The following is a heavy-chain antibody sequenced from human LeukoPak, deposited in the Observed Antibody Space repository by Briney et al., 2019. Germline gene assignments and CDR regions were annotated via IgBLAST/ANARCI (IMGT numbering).Heavy chain of an antibody. CDR3: ARVIYGIGKQQHFDY. Sequence: ASVKVSCKASGYTFTSYGISWVRQAPGQGLEWMGWISAYNGNTNYAQKLQGRVTMTTDTSTSTAYMELRSLRSDDTAVYYCARVIYGIGKQQHFDYWGQGTLVTVSS. D-gene: IGHD6-13*01. CDR2: ISAYNGNT. V-gene: IGHV1-18*04. CDR1: GYTFTSYG. J-gene: IGHJ4*02.